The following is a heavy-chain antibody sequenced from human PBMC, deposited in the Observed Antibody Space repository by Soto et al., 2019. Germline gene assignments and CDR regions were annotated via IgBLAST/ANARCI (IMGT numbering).Heavy chain of an antibody. J-gene: IGHJ4*02. V-gene: IGHV5-51*01. CDR1: GYIFTSHC. CDR3: ARASSSWYKSVLEY. Sequence: PGESLKISCKASGYIFTSHCIGWARRMPGKGLEWLGIIYPGDSDTRYSPSFQGQVTISADKSISTAHLKWSSLKASDSAMYYCARASSSWYKSVLEYWGQGTLVTVSS. D-gene: IGHD6-13*01. CDR2: IYPGDSDT.